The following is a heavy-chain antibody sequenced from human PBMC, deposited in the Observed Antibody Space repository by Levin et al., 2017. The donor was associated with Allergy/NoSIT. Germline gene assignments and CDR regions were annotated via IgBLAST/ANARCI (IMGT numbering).Heavy chain of an antibody. V-gene: IGHV3-23*01. J-gene: IGHJ6*02. CDR1: GFTFSSYA. CDR3: AKAPHYYGSGSDRPGYGMDG. Sequence: GESLKISCAASGFTFSSYAMSWVRQAPGKGLEWVSAISGSGGSTYYADSVKGRFTISRDNSKNTLYLQMNSLRAEDTAVYYCAKAPHYYGSGSDRPGYGMDGWGQGTTVTVSS. D-gene: IGHD3-10*01. CDR2: ISGSGGST.